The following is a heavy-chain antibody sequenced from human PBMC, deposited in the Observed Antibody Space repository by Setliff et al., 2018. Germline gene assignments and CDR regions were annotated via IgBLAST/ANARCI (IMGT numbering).Heavy chain of an antibody. D-gene: IGHD6-6*01. Sequence: ASVKGSCKASGYTFTSYGISGVRQAPGQGLEGRGWISAYNGNTNYAQKLQGRVTMTTDTSPSTAYMELRSMKSDDTAVYYCARPSSSPWYFDYWGQGTLVTVSS. CDR1: GYTFTSYG. CDR2: ISAYNGNT. V-gene: IGHV1-18*01. J-gene: IGHJ4*02. CDR3: ARPSSSPWYFDY.